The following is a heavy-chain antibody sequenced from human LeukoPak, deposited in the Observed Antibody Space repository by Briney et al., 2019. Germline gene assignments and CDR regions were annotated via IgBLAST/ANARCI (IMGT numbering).Heavy chain of an antibody. Sequence: GGSLRLSCAASGFAFSSYWMSWVRQAPGKGLEWVANIKQDGSEKYYVDSVKGRFTISRDNAKNSLYLQMNSLRAEDTAVYYCARVPGLLWPDPLDYWGQGTLVTVSS. CDR1: GFAFSSYW. CDR2: IKQDGSEK. D-gene: IGHD3-10*01. CDR3: ARVPGLLWPDPLDY. V-gene: IGHV3-7*01. J-gene: IGHJ4*02.